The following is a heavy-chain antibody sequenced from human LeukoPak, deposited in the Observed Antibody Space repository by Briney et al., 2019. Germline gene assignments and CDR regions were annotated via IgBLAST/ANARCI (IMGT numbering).Heavy chain of an antibody. J-gene: IGHJ5*02. CDR3: ARESNYHGSGTGWFDP. Sequence: SETLSLTCTVSGGSIRSYSWSWIRQPPGSGLEWIGYIHHSRSTNYNPSLKSRVTVSVDTSKNQFSLILSSVTAADTAVYYCARESNYHGSGTGWFDPWGQGTLVTVSS. CDR2: IHHSRST. CDR1: GGSIRSYS. D-gene: IGHD3-10*01. V-gene: IGHV4-59*12.